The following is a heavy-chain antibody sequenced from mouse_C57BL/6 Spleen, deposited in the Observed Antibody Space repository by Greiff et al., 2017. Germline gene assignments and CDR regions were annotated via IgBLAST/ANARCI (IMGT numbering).Heavy chain of an antibody. D-gene: IGHD1-1*02. CDR3: QCGGRYFAY. J-gene: IGHJ3*01. CDR2: IGPDNGDT. CDR1: GFNFNDDY. V-gene: IGHV14-4*01. Sequence: VQLQQSGAELVRPGASVKLSCTASGFNFNDDYMHWVQQRPEQGLEWIGWIGPDNGDTEYASKFQGQATITTDTSYNTIYLQLSSLTSEDTAVYYCQCGGRYFAYWGQGTLVTVSA.